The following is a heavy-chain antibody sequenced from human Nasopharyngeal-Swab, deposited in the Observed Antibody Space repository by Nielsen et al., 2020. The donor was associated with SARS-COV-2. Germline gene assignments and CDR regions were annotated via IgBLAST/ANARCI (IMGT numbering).Heavy chain of an antibody. V-gene: IGHV3-21*01. CDR2: ISGSGSSR. CDR3: VRGDRRDH. Sequence: GGSLRLSCAAYGFAFSAYTMNWVRQAPGKGLEWVSSISGSGSSRYYAASLKGRFTISRDNAQNSLFLQINSLTAEDTAFYFCVRGDRRDHWGLGTLVTVSS. J-gene: IGHJ4*02. CDR1: GFAFSAYT.